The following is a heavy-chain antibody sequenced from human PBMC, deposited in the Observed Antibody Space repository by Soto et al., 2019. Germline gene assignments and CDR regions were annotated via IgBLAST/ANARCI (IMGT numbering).Heavy chain of an antibody. CDR1: GDSVSSNSAA. CDR3: ARAGIAAFYYYYYGMDV. CDR2: TYYRSKWYN. D-gene: IGHD6-13*01. J-gene: IGHJ6*02. Sequence: SQTLSLTCAISGDSVSSNSAAWNWIRQSPSRGLEWLGRTYYRSKWYNDYAVSVKSRITINPDTSKNQFSLQLNSVTPEDTAVYYCARAGIAAFYYYYYGMDVWGQGTTVTVSS. V-gene: IGHV6-1*01.